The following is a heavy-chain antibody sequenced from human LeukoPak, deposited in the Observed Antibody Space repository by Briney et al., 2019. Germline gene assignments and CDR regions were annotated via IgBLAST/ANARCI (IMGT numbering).Heavy chain of an antibody. J-gene: IGHJ4*02. CDR1: GYRFTSYW. D-gene: IGHD3-22*01. CDR2: IYPGDSNT. CDR3: ARLKGYDSSGYYYNYFDY. V-gene: IGHV5-51*01. Sequence: GESLKISCKGSGYRFTSYWIGWVRQKPGKGLEWMGIIYPGDSNTRYSPSFRGQVTISADKSISTAYLQWSSLKASDTAMYYCARLKGYDSSGYYYNYFDYWGQGTLVTVSS.